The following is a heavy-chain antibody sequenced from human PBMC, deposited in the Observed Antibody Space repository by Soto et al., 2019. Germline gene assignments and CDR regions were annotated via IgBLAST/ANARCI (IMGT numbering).Heavy chain of an antibody. J-gene: IGHJ6*03. Sequence: SETLSLTCTVSGGSISSGGYYWSWIRQHPGKGLEWIGYIYYSGSTYYNPSLKSRVTISVDTSKNQFSLKLSSVTAADTAVYYCARSYSTYPRYYYYMDVWGKGTTVTVSS. CDR2: IYYSGST. D-gene: IGHD1-26*01. V-gene: IGHV4-31*03. CDR1: GGSISSGGYY. CDR3: ARSYSTYPRYYYYMDV.